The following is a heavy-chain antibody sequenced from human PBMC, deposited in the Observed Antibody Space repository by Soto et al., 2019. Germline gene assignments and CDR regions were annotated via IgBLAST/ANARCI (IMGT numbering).Heavy chain of an antibody. CDR2: INHSGST. V-gene: IGHV4-34*01. D-gene: IGHD3-22*01. CDR1: VGSFSGYY. J-gene: IGHJ4*02. CDR3: ARGSIVVVIKGGFDY. Sequence: SETLSLTCAVYVGSFSGYYWSWIRQPPGKGLEWIGEINHSGSTNYNPSLKSRVTISVDTSKNQFSLKLSSVTAADTAVYYCARGSIVVVIKGGFDYWGQGTLVTVSS.